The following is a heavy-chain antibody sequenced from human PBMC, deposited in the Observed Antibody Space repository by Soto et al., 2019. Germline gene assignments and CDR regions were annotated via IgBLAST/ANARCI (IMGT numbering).Heavy chain of an antibody. CDR3: ARGRGYSYGGIDY. CDR1: GGSFNGYY. D-gene: IGHD5-18*01. CDR2: XXXSXSX. Sequence: SGRLDLTCAVYGGSFNGYYCGWIRQPPGKGLEXIGEXXXSXSXXXNXXXXSRVTISVDTSKNQFSLKLSSVTAADTAVYYCARGRGYSYGGIDYWGQGTLVTVSS. J-gene: IGHJ4*02. V-gene: IGHV4-34*01.